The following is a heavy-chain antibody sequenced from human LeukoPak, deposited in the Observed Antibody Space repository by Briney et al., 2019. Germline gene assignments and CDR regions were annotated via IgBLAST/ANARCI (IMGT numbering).Heavy chain of an antibody. V-gene: IGHV3-21*01. CDR3: ARDGPSPGYSSGWPYFDY. J-gene: IGHJ4*02. D-gene: IGHD6-19*01. Sequence: GGSLRLSCAASGFTFSSYSMNWVRQAPGKGLEWVSSISSSSSYIYYADSVKGRFTISRDNAKNSLYLQMNSLRAEDTAVYYCARDGPSPGYSSGWPYFDYWGQGTLVTVSS. CDR2: ISSSSSYI. CDR1: GFTFSSYS.